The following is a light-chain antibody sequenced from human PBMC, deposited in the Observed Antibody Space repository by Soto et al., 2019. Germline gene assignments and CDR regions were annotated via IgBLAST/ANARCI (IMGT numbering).Light chain of an antibody. CDR1: QSVGYW. J-gene: IGKJ1*01. CDR2: DAS. Sequence: DIQMTQSPSTLSASVGDRVTITCRASQSVGYWLAWYQQKPGKAPTFLVYDASNLHSGVPARFSGSGSGSEFTLTSSSLQPDDFGTYYCQQYYSSWTCGQGTKVEIK. V-gene: IGKV1-5*01. CDR3: QQYYSSWT.